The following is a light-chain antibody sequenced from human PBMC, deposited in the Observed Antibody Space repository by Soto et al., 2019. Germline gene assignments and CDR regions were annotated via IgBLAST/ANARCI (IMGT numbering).Light chain of an antibody. CDR2: KAS. J-gene: IGKJ1*01. Sequence: DIQITQSPSTLSGSVGDRVTITCRASQTSSSWLAWYQQKPGKAPKLLIYKASSLESGVPSRFSGSGSGTEFTLTISSLQPDDFATYYCQQYNSYRWTFGLGTKVDIK. CDR3: QQYNSYRWT. V-gene: IGKV1-5*03. CDR1: QTSSSW.